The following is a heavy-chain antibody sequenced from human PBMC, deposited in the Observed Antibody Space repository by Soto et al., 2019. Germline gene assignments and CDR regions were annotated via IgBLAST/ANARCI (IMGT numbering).Heavy chain of an antibody. CDR1: GFTFSSYA. J-gene: IGHJ6*03. CDR2: ISGSGGST. D-gene: IGHD4-17*01. Sequence: GGSLRLSCAASGFTFSSYAMSWVRQAPGKGLEWVSAISGSGGSTYYADSVKGRFTISRDNSKNTLYLQMNSLRAEDTAVYYCAKGGRERGTTVISLRPYYYYMDVWGKGTTVTVSS. V-gene: IGHV3-23*01. CDR3: AKGGRERGTTVISLRPYYYYMDV.